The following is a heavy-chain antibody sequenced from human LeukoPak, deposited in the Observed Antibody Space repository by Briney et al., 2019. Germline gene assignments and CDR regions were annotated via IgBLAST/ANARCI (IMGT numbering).Heavy chain of an antibody. J-gene: IGHJ4*02. V-gene: IGHV4-59*08. CDR3: ATLPVDTAMGFDY. D-gene: IGHD5-18*01. Sequence: SEALSLTCTVSGGSISSYYWSWIRQPPGKGLEWIGYIYYSGSTNYNPSLKSRVTISVDTSKNQFSLKLSSVTAADTAVYYCATLPVDTAMGFDYWAREPWSPSPQ. CDR2: IYYSGST. CDR1: GGSISSYY.